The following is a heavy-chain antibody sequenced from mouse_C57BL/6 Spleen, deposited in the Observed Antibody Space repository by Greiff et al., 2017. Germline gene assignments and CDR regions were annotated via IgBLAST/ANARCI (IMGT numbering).Heavy chain of an antibody. CDR2: ISSGSSTI. V-gene: IGHV5-17*01. CDR3: ASTYYYPYAIDY. J-gene: IGHJ4*01. Sequence: EVHLVESGGGLVKPGGSLKLSCAASGFTFSDYGMHWVRQAPEKGLEWVAYISSGSSTIYYADTVKGRFTISRDNAKNTLFLQMTSLRSEDTAMYYCASTYYYPYAIDYWGQGTSVTVSS. CDR1: GFTFSDYG. D-gene: IGHD2-1*01.